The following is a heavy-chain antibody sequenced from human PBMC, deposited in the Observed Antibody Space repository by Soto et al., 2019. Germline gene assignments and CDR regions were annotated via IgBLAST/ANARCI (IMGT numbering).Heavy chain of an antibody. CDR1: GFSLRTSEVG. Sequence: SGPTLVNPTRTLTLTCTFSGFSLRTSEVGVGWIRQPPGKALEWLALIYWDDDKRYSPSLKSRLTITKDTSKNQVVLAMTNMDPVDTATYYCARMGYYDSSGYYYSGMYVWGKGTTVTVSS. CDR2: IYWDDDK. CDR3: ARMGYYDSSGYYYSGMYV. V-gene: IGHV2-5*02. J-gene: IGHJ6*04. D-gene: IGHD3-22*01.